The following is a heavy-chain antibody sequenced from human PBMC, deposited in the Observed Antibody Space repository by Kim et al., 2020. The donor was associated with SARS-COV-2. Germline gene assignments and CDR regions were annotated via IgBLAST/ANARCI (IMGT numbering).Heavy chain of an antibody. V-gene: IGHV4-59*01. D-gene: IGHD3-10*01. CDR1: GGSISSYY. Sequence: SETLSLTCTVSGGSISSYYWSWIRQPPGKGLEWIGYIYYSGSTNYNPSLKSRVPISVDTSKNQFSLKLSSVTAADTAVYYCARIIRRHGITMVRGVIANYYFDYWGQGTLVTVSS. CDR2: IYYSGST. J-gene: IGHJ4*02. CDR3: ARIIRRHGITMVRGVIANYYFDY.